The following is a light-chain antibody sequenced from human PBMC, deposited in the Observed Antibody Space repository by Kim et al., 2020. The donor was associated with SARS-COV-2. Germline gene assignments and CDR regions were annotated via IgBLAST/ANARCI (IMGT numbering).Light chain of an antibody. Sequence: SVSPEKTAGITCSGDKLGGQYACWYQQKPGPSPVLVIYQDSPRPSGIPERFSGSNSGNTATLPLRGTQAMAAADYSCPAWDSSTVVFGGGTQLPVL. CDR1: KLGGQY. V-gene: IGLV3-1*01. J-gene: IGLJ2*01. CDR3: PAWDSSTVV. CDR2: QDS.